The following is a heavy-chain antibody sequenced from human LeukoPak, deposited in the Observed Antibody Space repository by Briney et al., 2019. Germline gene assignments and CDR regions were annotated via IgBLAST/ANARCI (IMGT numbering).Heavy chain of an antibody. D-gene: IGHD6-19*01. V-gene: IGHV4-39*07. Sequence: SETLSLTCTVSGDSISSRSYYWGWIRQPPGKGLEWIGNIYYSGNTYYNTSLKSRVTISVDTSKNQFSLKLSSVTAADTAVYYCARGGRLSNRPLYYYYYYMDVWGKGTTVTVSS. CDR2: IYYSGNT. J-gene: IGHJ6*03. CDR3: ARGGRLSNRPLYYYYYYMDV. CDR1: GDSISSRSYY.